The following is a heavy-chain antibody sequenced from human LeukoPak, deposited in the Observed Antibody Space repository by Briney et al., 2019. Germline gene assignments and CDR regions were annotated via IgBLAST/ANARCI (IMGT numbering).Heavy chain of an antibody. V-gene: IGHV1-2*02. Sequence: GASVKVSCKASGYTFTGYYMHWVRQAPGQGLEWMGWINPNSGGTNYAQKFQGRVTMTRDTSISTAYMELSRLRSDDMAVYYCATPLLEYSSSMDVWGKGTTVTVSS. D-gene: IGHD6-6*01. CDR3: ATPLLEYSSSMDV. CDR2: INPNSGGT. J-gene: IGHJ6*04. CDR1: GYTFTGYY.